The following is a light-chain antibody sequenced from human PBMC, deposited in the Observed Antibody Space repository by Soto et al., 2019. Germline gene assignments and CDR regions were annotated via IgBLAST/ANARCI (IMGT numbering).Light chain of an antibody. J-gene: IGLJ2*01. Sequence: QSALTQPRSVSGSPGQSATISCTGTSSDVGGYNYVSWYQQHPGKAPKLMIYDVSKRPSGVPDRFSGSKSGNTASLTISGLQAEDEADYYCCSSVVFGGGTKLTVL. V-gene: IGLV2-11*01. CDR2: DVS. CDR1: SSDVGGYNY. CDR3: CSSVV.